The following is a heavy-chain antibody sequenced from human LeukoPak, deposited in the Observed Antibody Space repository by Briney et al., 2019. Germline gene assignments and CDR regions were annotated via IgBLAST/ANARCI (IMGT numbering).Heavy chain of an antibody. V-gene: IGHV3-72*01. CDR2: IKNKANSYIT. Sequence: GGSLRLSCAASGSTFSDHFMDWVRQAPGKGLEWVGRIKNKANSYITQYAASMEGRFTISRDDSKNSLYLQMSSLKTEDTAMYYCASIRGTLGYWGQGTVVTVSS. CDR1: GSTFSDHF. CDR3: ASIRGTLGY. J-gene: IGHJ4*02. D-gene: IGHD1-26*01.